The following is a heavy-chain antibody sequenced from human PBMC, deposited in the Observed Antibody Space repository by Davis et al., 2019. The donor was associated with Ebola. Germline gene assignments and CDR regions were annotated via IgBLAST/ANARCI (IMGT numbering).Heavy chain of an antibody. D-gene: IGHD2-21*02. CDR1: GFTFNSHA. J-gene: IGHJ2*01. V-gene: IGHV3-23*01. CDR3: VRDPALVVTGGGWFFGL. Sequence: GESLKISCEASGFTFNSHAMTWVRQVPGRGLEWVAAIGGMGDSTFYAASLKGRFTVSRDNAKNSLYLQMNSLRAEDTAVYYCVRDPALVVTGGGWFFGLWGRGTLVTVSS. CDR2: IGGMGDST.